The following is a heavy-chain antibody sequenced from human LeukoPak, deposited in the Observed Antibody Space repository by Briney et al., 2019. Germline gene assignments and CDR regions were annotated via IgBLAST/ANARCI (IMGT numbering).Heavy chain of an antibody. J-gene: IGHJ6*03. CDR3: AKPRQQLALYMDV. D-gene: IGHD6-13*01. CDR2: IWYDGSNK. Sequence: PGRSLRLSCAASGFTFSSYGMHWVRQAPGKGLEWVAVIWYDGSNKYYADSVKGRFTISRDNSKNTLYLQMNSLRAEDTAVYYCAKPRQQLALYMDVCGKGTTVTVSS. CDR1: GFTFSSYG. V-gene: IGHV3-33*06.